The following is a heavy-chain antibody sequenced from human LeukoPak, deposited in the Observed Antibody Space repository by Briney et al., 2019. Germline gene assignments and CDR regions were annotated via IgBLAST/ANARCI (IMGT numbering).Heavy chain of an antibody. CDR3: ARHEGYCISSSCSDTFDI. J-gene: IGHJ3*02. CDR1: GYTFTSFR. V-gene: IGHV5-51*01. Sequence: GESLQISCKGSGYTFTSFRIGWVRQMPGEGLEWMGIIYPGDSDTMYSPSFQGQVTISADKSISTVYLQWSSLKASDTAMYYCARHEGYCISSSCSDTFDIWGQGTMVTVSS. CDR2: IYPGDSDT. D-gene: IGHD2-2*01.